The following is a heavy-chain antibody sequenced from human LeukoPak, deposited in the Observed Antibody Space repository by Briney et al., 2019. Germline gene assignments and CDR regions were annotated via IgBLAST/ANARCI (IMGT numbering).Heavy chain of an antibody. V-gene: IGHV1-69*04. J-gene: IGHJ3*02. D-gene: IGHD4-17*01. CDR3: ANSYGEDAFDI. Sequence: SVKVSCKASGGTFSSYAISWVRQAPGQGLEWMGRIIPILGIANYAQKFQGRVTITADKSTSTAYMELSSLRSEDTAVYYCANSYGEDAFDIWGQGTMVTVSS. CDR1: GGTFSSYA. CDR2: IIPILGIA.